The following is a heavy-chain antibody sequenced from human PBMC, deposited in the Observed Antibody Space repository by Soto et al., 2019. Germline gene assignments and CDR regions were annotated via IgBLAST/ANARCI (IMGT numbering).Heavy chain of an antibody. Sequence: EVQLVESGGGLIQPGGSLRLSCAASGFTVSSNYMSWLRQAPGKGLEWVSVIYSGGSTYYADSVKGRFTISRDNSKNTVHLPMNSLRAEDTAVYYCAREWELPNYYGMDVWGQGTTVTVSS. CDR1: GFTVSSNY. CDR2: IYSGGST. D-gene: IGHD1-26*01. CDR3: AREWELPNYYGMDV. J-gene: IGHJ6*02. V-gene: IGHV3-53*01.